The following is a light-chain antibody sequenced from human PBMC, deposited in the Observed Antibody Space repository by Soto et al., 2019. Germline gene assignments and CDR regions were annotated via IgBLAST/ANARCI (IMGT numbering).Light chain of an antibody. Sequence: QSVLTQPAYVSGSPGQSITISCTGTSSDVGGYNFVSWYQQHPGKAPKLMIYEVNNRPSGVSNRFSGSKSGNTASLTISGLQAEDEADYYCSSYTSIAGVFGGGTKVTVL. CDR2: EVN. J-gene: IGLJ3*02. V-gene: IGLV2-14*01. CDR3: SSYTSIAGV. CDR1: SSDVGGYNF.